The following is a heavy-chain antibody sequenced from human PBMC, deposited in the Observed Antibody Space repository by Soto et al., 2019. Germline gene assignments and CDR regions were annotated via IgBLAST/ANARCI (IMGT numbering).Heavy chain of an antibody. CDR1: GGSISSGDYY. J-gene: IGHJ4*02. V-gene: IGHV4-30-4*01. Sequence: SETLSLTCTVSGGSISSGDYYWSWIRQPPGKGLEWIGYIYYSGSTYYNPSLKSRVTISVDTSKNQFSLKLSSVTAADTAVYYCARESAYYYDSSGYYPIDYWGQGTLVTVSS. CDR2: IYYSGST. CDR3: ARESAYYYDSSGYYPIDY. D-gene: IGHD3-22*01.